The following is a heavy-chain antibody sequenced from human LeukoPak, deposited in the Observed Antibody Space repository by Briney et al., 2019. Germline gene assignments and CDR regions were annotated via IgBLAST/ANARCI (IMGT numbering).Heavy chain of an antibody. CDR2: ISKSGNTM. V-gene: IGHV3-48*02. J-gene: IGHJ4*02. CDR3: LRGVRGYSHGSRFEY. D-gene: IGHD5-18*01. Sequence: PGGSLRLSCAASGFTFSTYSMNWIRQAPGKGLEWVSYISKSGNTMYYVDSVKGRFTISRDNAKNSLYLQMNSLRDEDSAVYYCLRGVRGYSHGSRFEYWGQGILVTVSS. CDR1: GFTFSTYS.